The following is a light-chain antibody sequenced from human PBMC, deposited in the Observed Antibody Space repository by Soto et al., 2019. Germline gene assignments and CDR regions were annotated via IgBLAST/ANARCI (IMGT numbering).Light chain of an antibody. CDR2: AAS. V-gene: IGKV1D-12*01. J-gene: IGKJ4*01. CDR1: HGISSW. CDR3: QQANSFPLT. Sequence: IHMAHSPSSVSASLGDRVAITGRASHGISSWLAWYQQKPGKAPKLLIYAASSLQSGVPSRFSGSGSGTDFTLTISSLQPEDFATYYCQQANSFPLTFGGGTKVDIK.